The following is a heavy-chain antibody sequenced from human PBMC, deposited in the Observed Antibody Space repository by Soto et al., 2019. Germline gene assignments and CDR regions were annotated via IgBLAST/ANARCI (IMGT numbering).Heavy chain of an antibody. CDR2: INPNSGGT. CDR3: ARGDIVVVPAAIGSFYYMDV. V-gene: IGHV1-2*04. J-gene: IGHJ6*03. Sequence: GASVKVSCKASGYTFTGYYMHWVRQAPGQGLEWMGWINPNSGGTNYAQKFQGWVTMTRDTSISTAYMELSRLRSDDTAVYYCARGDIVVVPAAIGSFYYMDVWGKGTTVTVS. CDR1: GYTFTGYY. D-gene: IGHD2-2*01.